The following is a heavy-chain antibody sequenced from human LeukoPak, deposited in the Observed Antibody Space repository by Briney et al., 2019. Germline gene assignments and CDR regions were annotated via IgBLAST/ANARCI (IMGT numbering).Heavy chain of an antibody. J-gene: IGHJ4*02. CDR3: ARVADFWSGYWGYDY. CDR2: ISGISSYI. Sequence: GGSLRLSCAASGFTFSSYWMSWVRQAPGKGLEWVSSISGISSYIYYADSVKGRLTMSRDNAKNSVYLQMNSLRAEDTAVYYCARVADFWSGYWGYDYWGQGTLVTVSS. V-gene: IGHV3-21*01. CDR1: GFTFSSYW. D-gene: IGHD3-3*01.